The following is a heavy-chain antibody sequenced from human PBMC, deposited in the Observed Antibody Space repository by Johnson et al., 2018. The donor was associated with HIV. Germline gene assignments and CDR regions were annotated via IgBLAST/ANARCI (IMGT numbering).Heavy chain of an antibody. CDR3: AKPSFAYCGGDCLGAFDI. CDR1: GFTFSSYG. CDR2: IWYDGSNK. Sequence: VQLVESGGGVVQPGRSLRLSCAASGFTFSSYGMHWVRQAPGKGLEWVAVIWYDGSNKYYADSVKGRFTISRDNSKNTLYLQMNSLRAEDTAVYYCAKPSFAYCGGDCLGAFDIWGQGTMVTVSS. D-gene: IGHD2-21*01. J-gene: IGHJ3*02. V-gene: IGHV3-33*06.